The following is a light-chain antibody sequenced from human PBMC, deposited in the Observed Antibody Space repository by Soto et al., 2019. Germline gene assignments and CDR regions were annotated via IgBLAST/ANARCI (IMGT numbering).Light chain of an antibody. CDR3: CSYAGDYTFL. CDR1: SSDVGGYNY. J-gene: IGLJ2*01. V-gene: IGLV2-11*01. Sequence: QSALTQPRSVSGSPGQSVTISCTGSSSDVGGYNYVSWFQQHPGKAPKLMIYKGNDRPSGVPDRFSASKSGDTASLTISGLQVEDAADYYCCSYAGDYTFLFGGGTKLTVL. CDR2: KGN.